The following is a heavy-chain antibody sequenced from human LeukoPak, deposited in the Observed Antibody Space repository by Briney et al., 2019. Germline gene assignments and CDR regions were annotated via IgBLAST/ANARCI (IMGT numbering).Heavy chain of an antibody. Sequence: SGGSLRLSCAASGFTFSGYEMNWVRQAPGKGLKWVSYISSSGSTIHYADSVKGRFTISRDNAKNSLYLQMNSLRAEDTDVYYCARVGRGYYGMDVWGQGTTVTVSS. CDR2: ISSSGSTI. CDR1: GFTFSGYE. J-gene: IGHJ6*02. CDR3: ARVGRGYYGMDV. D-gene: IGHD3/OR15-3a*01. V-gene: IGHV3-48*03.